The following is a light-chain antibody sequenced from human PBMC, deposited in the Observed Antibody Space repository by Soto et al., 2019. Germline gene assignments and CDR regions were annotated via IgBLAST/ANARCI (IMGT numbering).Light chain of an antibody. CDR3: ISYTSSSTWV. CDR1: SNDVGGYNY. CDR2: EVS. J-gene: IGLJ3*02. Sequence: QSALTQPASVSGSPGQSITISCTGTSNDVGGYNYVSWYQQHPGKVPKLMIYEVSNRPSGVSDRFSASRSGNTASLTISGLQAEDESDYYCISYTSSSTWVFGGGTKLTVL. V-gene: IGLV2-14*01.